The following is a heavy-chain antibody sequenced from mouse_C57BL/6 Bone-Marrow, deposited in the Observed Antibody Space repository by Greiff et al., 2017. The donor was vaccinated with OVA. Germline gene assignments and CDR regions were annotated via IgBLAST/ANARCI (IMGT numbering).Heavy chain of an antibody. Sequence: ESGAELVRPGTSVKMSCKASGYTFTNYWIGWAKQRPGHGLEWIGDIYPGGGYTNYNEKFKGKATLTADKSSSTAYMQFSSLTSEDSAIYYCARWLLLLLDYWGQGTTLTVSS. CDR1: GYTFTNYW. CDR3: ARWLLLLLDY. V-gene: IGHV1-63*01. CDR2: IYPGGGYT. J-gene: IGHJ2*01. D-gene: IGHD1-1*01.